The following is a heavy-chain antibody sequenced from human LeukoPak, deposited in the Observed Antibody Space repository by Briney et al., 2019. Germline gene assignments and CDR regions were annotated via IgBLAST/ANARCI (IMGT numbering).Heavy chain of an antibody. CDR3: ARDVIAVAGTYYFDY. D-gene: IGHD6-19*01. CDR1: GGTFSSYA. Sequence: EASVKVSCKASGGTFSSYAISWVRQAPGRGLEWMGRIIPILGIANYAQKSQGRVTITADKSTSTAYMELSSLRSEDTAVYYCARDVIAVAGTYYFDYWGQGTLVTVSS. V-gene: IGHV1-69*04. J-gene: IGHJ4*02. CDR2: IIPILGIA.